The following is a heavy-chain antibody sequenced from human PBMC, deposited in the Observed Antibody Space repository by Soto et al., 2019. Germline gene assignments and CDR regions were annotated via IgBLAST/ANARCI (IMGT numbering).Heavy chain of an antibody. Sequence: GGSLRLSCAASGFTFSTYWMSWVRQAPGKGLEWVASIKQGGDERYYVDSVKGRFTISRDNAKNSVHLQMNSLRAEDTAVYYCARMWLFNHFDYWGQGALVTVSS. CDR3: ARMWLFNHFDY. J-gene: IGHJ4*02. D-gene: IGHD3-22*01. CDR1: GFTFSTYW. CDR2: IKQGGDER. V-gene: IGHV3-7*01.